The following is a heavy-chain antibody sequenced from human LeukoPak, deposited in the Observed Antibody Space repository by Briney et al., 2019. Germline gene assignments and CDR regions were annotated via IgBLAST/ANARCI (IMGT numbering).Heavy chain of an antibody. V-gene: IGHV1-2*06. CDR3: ARDGTSPHDY. Sequence: ASVKVSCKASGDTFTGYYIHWVRQAPGQGLEWMGRINPDSGDTDYAQKFQGRITMTRDTSISTAYMELGRLRSDDTAVYYCARDGTSPHDYWGQGTLVIVSS. CDR2: INPDSGDT. CDR1: GDTFTGYY. J-gene: IGHJ4*02.